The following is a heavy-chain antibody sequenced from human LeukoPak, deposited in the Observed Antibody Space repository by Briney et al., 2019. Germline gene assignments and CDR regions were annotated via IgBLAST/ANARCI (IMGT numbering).Heavy chain of an antibody. V-gene: IGHV4-38-2*02. J-gene: IGHJ4*02. CDR2: IYHSGST. D-gene: IGHD3-3*01. CDR1: GYSISSGYY. Sequence: SETLSLTCTVSGYSISSGYYWGWIRQPPGKGLEWIGSIYHSGSTYYNPSLKSRVTISVDTSKNQFSLKLSSVTAADTAVYYCVRTEGGGYYNYWGQGTLVTVSS. CDR3: VRTEGGGYYNY.